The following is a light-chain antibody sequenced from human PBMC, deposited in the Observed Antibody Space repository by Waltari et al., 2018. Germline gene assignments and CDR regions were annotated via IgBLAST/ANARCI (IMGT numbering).Light chain of an antibody. CDR1: QSISKY. V-gene: IGKV3-20*01. CDR2: DAS. CDR3: QKYGTLPAT. J-gene: IGKJ1*01. Sequence: EIMLTQSPGPLSLSPGKRATLSCRASQSISKYLAWYQQKPGQAPTLLIFDASSRATGIPDRFSGSGSGTDFSLTISRLEPEDVAVYYCQKYGTLPATFGQGTKVEIK.